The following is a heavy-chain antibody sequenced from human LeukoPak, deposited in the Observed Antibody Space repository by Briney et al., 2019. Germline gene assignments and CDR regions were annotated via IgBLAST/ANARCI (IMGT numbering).Heavy chain of an antibody. D-gene: IGHD6-19*01. CDR3: ARVIAVAYNWFDP. Sequence: SETLSLTCAVYGGSFSGYYWSWIRQPPGKGLEWIGEINHSGSTNYNPSLKSRVTISVDTSKNQFSLKLSSVTAADTAVYYCARVIAVAYNWFDPWGQGTLVTVSS. CDR2: INHSGST. V-gene: IGHV4-34*01. CDR1: GGSFSGYY. J-gene: IGHJ5*02.